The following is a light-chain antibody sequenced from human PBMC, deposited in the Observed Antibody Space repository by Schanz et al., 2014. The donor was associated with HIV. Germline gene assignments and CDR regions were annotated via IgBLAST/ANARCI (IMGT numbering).Light chain of an antibody. CDR3: SSFRSNTTGV. Sequence: QSALTQPASVSGSPGQSITISCTGTSADVGAYNFVSWYQQHPGKAPKLMIYDVSNRPSGVSNRFSGSKSGNTASLTIYDLQPEDEADYYCSSFRSNTTGVLGGGTKRPVL. CDR1: SADVGAYNF. CDR2: DVS. J-gene: IGLJ3*02. V-gene: IGLV2-14*03.